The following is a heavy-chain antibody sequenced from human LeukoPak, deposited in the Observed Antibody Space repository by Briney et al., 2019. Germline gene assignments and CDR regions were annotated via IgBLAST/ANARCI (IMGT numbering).Heavy chain of an antibody. CDR1: GFTFNNYG. CDR2: ISYDGRNI. D-gene: IGHD2-2*01. Sequence: GKSLRLSCSASGFTFNNYGMHWVRQAPGKGLEWVAVISYDGRNIHYPDSVKGRFTISRDISTDTLWLQMDSLRTEDTAVYYCAKGPLRGTAAAIDYWGQGTLVTVSS. CDR3: AKGPLRGTAAAIDY. J-gene: IGHJ4*02. V-gene: IGHV3-30*18.